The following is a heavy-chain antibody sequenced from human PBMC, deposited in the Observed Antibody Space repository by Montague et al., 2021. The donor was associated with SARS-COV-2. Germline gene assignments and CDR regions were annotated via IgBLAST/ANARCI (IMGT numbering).Heavy chain of an antibody. D-gene: IGHD6-13*01. J-gene: IGHJ6*02. CDR2: IYYSGST. V-gene: IGHV4-39*07. CDR1: GGSISSSSYY. CDR3: ARLGRQQLVRLSGMDV. Sequence: SETLSLTCTVSGGSISSSSYYWGWIRQPPGKGLEWIGRIYYSGSTYYNPSLKSRVTISVDTSKNQFSLKLRSVTAADTAVYYCARLGRQQLVRLSGMDVWGQGTTVTVAS.